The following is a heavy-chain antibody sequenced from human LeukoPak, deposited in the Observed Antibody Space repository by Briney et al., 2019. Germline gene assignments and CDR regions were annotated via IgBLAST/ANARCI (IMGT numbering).Heavy chain of an antibody. J-gene: IGHJ4*02. CDR3: ASGIVPADY. Sequence: SVTVTFKACGYTFPKYDINWLRQPTSQGLEWMGWMKHNSGNTGYAQKFQGRVTMTRNTSISTAYMELSSLRSEDTAVYYCASGIVPADYWGQGTLVTVSS. D-gene: IGHD2-2*01. CDR2: MKHNSGNT. V-gene: IGHV1-8*01. CDR1: GYTFPKYD.